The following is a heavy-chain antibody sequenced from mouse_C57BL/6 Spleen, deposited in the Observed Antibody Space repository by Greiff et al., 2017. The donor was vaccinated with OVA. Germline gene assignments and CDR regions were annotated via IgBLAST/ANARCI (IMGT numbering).Heavy chain of an antibody. J-gene: IGHJ2*01. Sequence: LVESGPGLVKPSQSLSLTCSVTGYSITSGYYWNWIRQFPGNKLEWLGYISYDGSNNYHPSLKNRISITRDTYKNQFFLKLNSVTTEDTATYYCARDRDWDEESPFDYWGQGTTLTVSS. CDR2: ISYDGSN. D-gene: IGHD4-1*01. CDR3: ARDRDWDEESPFDY. CDR1: GYSITSGYY. V-gene: IGHV3-6*01.